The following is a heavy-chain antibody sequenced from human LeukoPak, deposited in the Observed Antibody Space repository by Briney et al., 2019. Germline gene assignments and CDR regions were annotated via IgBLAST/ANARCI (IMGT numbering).Heavy chain of an antibody. CDR1: GYSFTSYW. D-gene: IGHD3-10*01. V-gene: IGHV5-10-1*01. CDR2: IDPSDSYT. Sequence: GESLKISCKGSGYSFTSYWISWVRQMPGKSLEWMGRIDPSDSYTNYSPSFQGHVTISADKSSSTAYLQWSSLKASDTAMYYCARLLNYYGSGSSFDYWGQGTLVTVSS. J-gene: IGHJ4*02. CDR3: ARLLNYYGSGSSFDY.